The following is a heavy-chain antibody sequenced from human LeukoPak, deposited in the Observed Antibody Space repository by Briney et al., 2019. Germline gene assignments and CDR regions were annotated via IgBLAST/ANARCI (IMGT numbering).Heavy chain of an antibody. CDR2: ISGSANST. CDR1: GFTFSSYG. V-gene: IGHV3-23*01. J-gene: IGHJ6*03. D-gene: IGHD3-10*01. Sequence: GGTLRLSCAASGFTFSSYGMSWVRQAPGKGLEWVSGISGSANSTDYADSVKGRFTISRDNSKNTMCLQMNSLRAEDTAVYYCAKGIYGSGSYYSNYYYNMDVWGKGTTVTISS. CDR3: AKGIYGSGSYYSNYYYNMDV.